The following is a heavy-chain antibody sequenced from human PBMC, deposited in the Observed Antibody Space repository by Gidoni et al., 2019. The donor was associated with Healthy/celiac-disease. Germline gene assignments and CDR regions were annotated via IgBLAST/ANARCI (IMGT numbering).Heavy chain of an antibody. J-gene: IGHJ6*02. CDR2: IKQDGSEK. D-gene: IGHD3-10*01. CDR3: ARDSGDYYYYGMDV. CDR1: GFTFSSYW. Sequence: EVQLVESGGGLVQPGGSLRLYCAASGFTFSSYWMSWVRQAPGKGLEWVANIKQDGSEKYYVDSVKGRFTISRDNAKNSLYLQMNSLRAEDTAVYYCARDSGDYYYYGMDVWGQGTTVTVSS. V-gene: IGHV3-7*03.